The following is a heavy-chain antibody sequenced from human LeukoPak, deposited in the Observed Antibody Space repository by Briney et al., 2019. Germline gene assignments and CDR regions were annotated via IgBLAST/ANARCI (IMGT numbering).Heavy chain of an antibody. CDR3: ARVYVRDSMDV. CDR2: INPSGGST. J-gene: IGHJ6*03. D-gene: IGHD3-10*02. Sequence: GASVKVSCKASGYTCTSYYMHWVRQAPGQGLEWMGIINPSGGSTSYAQKFQGRVTMTRDMSTSTVYMELSSLRSEDTAVYYCARVYVRDSMDVWGKGTTVTVSS. CDR1: GYTCTSYY. V-gene: IGHV1-46*01.